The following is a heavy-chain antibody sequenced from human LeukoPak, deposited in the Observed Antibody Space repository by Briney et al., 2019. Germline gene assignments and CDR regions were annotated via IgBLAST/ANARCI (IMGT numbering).Heavy chain of an antibody. D-gene: IGHD3-10*01. Sequence: PGGSLRLSCAASGFTFDDYAMPWVRQAPGKGLEWVSGISWNSGSIGYADSVKGRFTISRDNAKNSLYLQMNSLRAEDTALYYCAKDLQSYYTLPFDYWGQGTLVTVSS. V-gene: IGHV3-9*01. CDR1: GFTFDDYA. J-gene: IGHJ4*02. CDR2: ISWNSGSI. CDR3: AKDLQSYYTLPFDY.